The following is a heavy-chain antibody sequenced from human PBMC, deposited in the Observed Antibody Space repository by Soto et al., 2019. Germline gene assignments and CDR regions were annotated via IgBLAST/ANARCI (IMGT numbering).Heavy chain of an antibody. D-gene: IGHD6-6*01. CDR1: GGSVSSGRYY. CDR3: ARVVGWSSSTPYYFDY. V-gene: IGHV4-61*01. J-gene: IGHJ4*02. Sequence: SETLSLTCTVSGGSVSSGRYYWSWLRQPPGKGLERIGYIYYSGSTNYNPSLKSRVTISVDTSKNQFSLKLSSVTAADTAVYYCARVVGWSSSTPYYFDYWGQGTLVTVSS. CDR2: IYYSGST.